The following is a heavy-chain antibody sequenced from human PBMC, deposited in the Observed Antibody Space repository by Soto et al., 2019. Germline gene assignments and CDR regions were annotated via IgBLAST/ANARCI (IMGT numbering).Heavy chain of an antibody. V-gene: IGHV3-23*01. D-gene: IGHD3-3*01. CDR3: AKDTYYDFWTRGIWLDP. CDR1: EFTFRNYA. Sequence: GGSLRLSCTDSEFTFRNYAMSWVRQAPGRGLEWVSGIGVDSGGTTHYADSVKGRFTISRDNSKNTLYLQMNSLRAEDTAVYYCAKDTYYDFWTRGIWLDPCGQGTLVTV. CDR2: IGVDSGGTT. J-gene: IGHJ5*02.